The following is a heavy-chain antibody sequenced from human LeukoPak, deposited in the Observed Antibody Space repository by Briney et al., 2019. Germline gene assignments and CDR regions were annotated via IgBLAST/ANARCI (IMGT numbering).Heavy chain of an antibody. CDR1: GFTFSSYA. CDR3: ARVPPGNDAFHI. CDR2: VYYSGST. V-gene: IGHV4-59*01. Sequence: GSLRLSCAASGFTFSSYAMSWIRQPPGKGLEWIGYVYYSGSTNYNPSLKSRVTILVDTSKNQFSLKLSSVTAADTAVYYCARVPPGNDAFHIWGQGTMVTVSS. J-gene: IGHJ3*02.